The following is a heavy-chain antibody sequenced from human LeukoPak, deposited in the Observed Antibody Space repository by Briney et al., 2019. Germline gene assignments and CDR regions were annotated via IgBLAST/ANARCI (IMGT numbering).Heavy chain of an antibody. D-gene: IGHD5-18*01. Sequence: GGSLRLSCAASGFTFSSYGMHWVRQAPGKGLEWVAVISYDGSNKYYADSVKGRFTISRDNSKNTLYLQMNSLRAEDTAVYYCARGHKLMDTAMVIVYWGQGTLVTVSS. J-gene: IGHJ4*02. CDR2: ISYDGSNK. CDR1: GFTFSSYG. V-gene: IGHV3-30*19. CDR3: ARGHKLMDTAMVIVY.